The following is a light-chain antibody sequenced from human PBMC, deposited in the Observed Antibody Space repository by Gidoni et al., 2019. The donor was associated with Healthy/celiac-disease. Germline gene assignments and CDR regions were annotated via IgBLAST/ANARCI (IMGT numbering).Light chain of an antibody. Sequence: QSMLTQPPSVSGAPGQRVTISCTGSSSNIGAGYDVHWYQQLPGTAPKLLIFDNSNRPSGVPDRFSGSKSGTSASLAITGLQAEDEADYYCQSYDSSPHWVFGGGTKLTVL. CDR1: SSNIGAGYD. CDR2: DNS. CDR3: QSYDSSPHWV. J-gene: IGLJ3*02. V-gene: IGLV1-40*01.